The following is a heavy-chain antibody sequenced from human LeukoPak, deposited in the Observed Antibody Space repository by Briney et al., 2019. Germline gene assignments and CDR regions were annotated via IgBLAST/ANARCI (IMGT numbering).Heavy chain of an antibody. D-gene: IGHD1-26*01. CDR2: ISGSGGST. Sequence: QSGGSLRLSCAASGFTFSSYAMSWVRQAPGKGLEWVSAISGSGGSTYYADSVKGRFTISRDNSKNTLYLQMNSLRAEDTAVYYCAKDLSGSPLDNNDYWGQGTLVTVSS. CDR3: AKDLSGSPLDNNDY. J-gene: IGHJ4*02. CDR1: GFTFSSYA. V-gene: IGHV3-23*01.